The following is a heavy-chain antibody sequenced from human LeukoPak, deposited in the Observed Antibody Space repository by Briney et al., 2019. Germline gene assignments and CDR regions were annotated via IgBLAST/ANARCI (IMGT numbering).Heavy chain of an antibody. CDR2: ISSSGSTI. D-gene: IGHD3-10*01. CDR3: AKTPPMVREFIIALFDY. J-gene: IGHJ4*02. V-gene: IGHV3-48*04. CDR1: EFIFSSYW. Sequence: GGSLRLSCAASEFIFSSYWMSWVRQAPGRGLEWVSYISSSGSTIYYADSVKGRFTISRDNAKNSLYLQMNSLGAEDTAVYYCAKTPPMVREFIIALFDYWGQGTLVTVSS.